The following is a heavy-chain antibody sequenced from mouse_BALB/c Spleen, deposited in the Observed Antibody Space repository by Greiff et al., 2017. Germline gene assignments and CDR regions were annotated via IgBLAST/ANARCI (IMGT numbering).Heavy chain of an antibody. J-gene: IGHJ4*01. CDR2: IDPENGNT. V-gene: IGHV14-1*02. D-gene: IGHD1-1*01. CDR1: GFTIKDYY. Sequence: VQLQQSGAELVKPGASVKLSCKASGFTIKDYYMHWVKQRPEQGLEWIGWIDPENGNTKYDPTFQGKASITADTSSNTAYLQLSSLTSEDTAVDYCARSRSRDGVYWGQGTTVTVSS. CDR3: ARSRSRDGVY.